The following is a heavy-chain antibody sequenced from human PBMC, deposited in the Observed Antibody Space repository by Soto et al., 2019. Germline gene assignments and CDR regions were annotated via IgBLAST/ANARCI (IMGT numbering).Heavy chain of an antibody. V-gene: IGHV4-39*01. CDR1: GGSISSSSYY. CDR2: IYYSGST. J-gene: IGHJ4*02. Sequence: SETLSLTCTVSGGSISSSSYYWGWIRQPPGKGLEWIGSIYYSGSTYYNPSLKSRVTISVDTSKNQFSLKLSSVTAADTAVYYCARHGGYCSGGSCFDYWGQGTLVTVSS. CDR3: ARHGGYCSGGSCFDY. D-gene: IGHD2-15*01.